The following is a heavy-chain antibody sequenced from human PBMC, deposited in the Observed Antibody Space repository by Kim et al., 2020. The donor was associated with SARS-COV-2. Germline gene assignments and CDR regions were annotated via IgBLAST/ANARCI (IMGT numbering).Heavy chain of an antibody. CDR3: ARLPVSGIAAAALNWFDP. J-gene: IGHJ5*02. D-gene: IGHD6-13*01. V-gene: IGHV4-39*01. Sequence: KSRVTISVDTSKNQFSLKVNSVTAADTAVYYCARLPVSGIAAAALNWFDPWGQGTLVTVSS.